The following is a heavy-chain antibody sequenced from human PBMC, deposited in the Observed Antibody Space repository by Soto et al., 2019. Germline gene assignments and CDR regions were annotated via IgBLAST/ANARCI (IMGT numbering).Heavy chain of an antibody. CDR1: GFTLSSHA. V-gene: IGHV3-30-3*01. J-gene: IGHJ4*02. CDR2: ILSDGSNK. D-gene: IGHD1-26*01. CDR3: ARDDEGGSDCDLGY. Sequence: QVQLVESGGGAVQPGRSLRLSCAVSGFTLSSHAMHWVRQAPGKGLEWVALILSDGSNKYYADSVKGRFTTSRDNSKNTMYLQMNSLSVEYTAVYYCARDDEGGSDCDLGYWGQGALVTVSS.